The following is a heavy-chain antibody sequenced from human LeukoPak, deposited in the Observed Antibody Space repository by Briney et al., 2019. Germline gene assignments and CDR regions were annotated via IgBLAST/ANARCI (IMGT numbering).Heavy chain of an antibody. J-gene: IGHJ4*02. Sequence: SETLSLTCTDSGDSISGYYWSWIRQPPGKGLEWIGNVHYSGSTTYHPSLQSRVTISVDTSKKQFSLKLRSVTAADSAVYYCARHSSLQGYYFDYWGRGTLVTVSS. V-gene: IGHV4-59*08. D-gene: IGHD6-6*01. CDR3: ARHSSLQGYYFDY. CDR2: VHYSGST. CDR1: GDSISGYY.